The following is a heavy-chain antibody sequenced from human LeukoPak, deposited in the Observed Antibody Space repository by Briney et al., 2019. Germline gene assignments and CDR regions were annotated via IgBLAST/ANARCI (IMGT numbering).Heavy chain of an antibody. Sequence: GGTLRLSCAASEFTSSRYWMHWVRQVPGKGLVWVSRINSDGSSTIYADSVKGRFTISRDNAKNTPYLQMNSLRVEDTAVYYCASYSSGWGWGQGTLVTVSS. CDR1: EFTSSRYW. D-gene: IGHD6-19*01. J-gene: IGHJ4*02. CDR3: ASYSSGWG. V-gene: IGHV3-74*01. CDR2: INSDGSST.